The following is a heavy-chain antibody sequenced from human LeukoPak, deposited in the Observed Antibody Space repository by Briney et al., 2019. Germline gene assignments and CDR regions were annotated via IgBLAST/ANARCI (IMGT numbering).Heavy chain of an antibody. J-gene: IGHJ4*02. CDR3: ARHILTAGSLE. CDR1: GGSISDYY. V-gene: IGHV4-59*08. Sequence: SETLSLTCTISGGSISDYYWSWIRQPPGKGLEWIAYMYNSETTKYNPPLRSRVTISMDTSKNQFSLKLSSVTAADTASYYCARHILTAGSLEWGQGTLVTVSS. CDR2: MYNSETT. D-gene: IGHD3-9*01.